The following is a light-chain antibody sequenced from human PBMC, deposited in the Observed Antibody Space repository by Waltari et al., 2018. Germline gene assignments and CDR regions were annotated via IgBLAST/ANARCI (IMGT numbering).Light chain of an antibody. V-gene: IGKV2-28*01. CDR3: MQALQTPWA. CDR2: LGS. Sequence: DIAATQSPLSLPVTPGEPASISCRSRQSLLHSNGFNYLDWYLQRPGQSPQLLIYLGSHRAPGVPDRFSASALGTSFTLKISRVEAEDVGVYYCMQALQTPWAFGQGTKLEI. CDR1: QSLLHSNGFNY. J-gene: IGKJ1*01.